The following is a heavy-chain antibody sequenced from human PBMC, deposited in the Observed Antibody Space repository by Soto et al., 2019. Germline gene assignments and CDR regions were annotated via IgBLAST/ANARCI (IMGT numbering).Heavy chain of an antibody. CDR2: IYKSATT. CDR3: ARGRYCLTGRCFPNWFDS. V-gene: IGHV4-30-4*01. D-gene: IGHD7-27*01. Sequence: SETLSLTCSVSGDSISNLDYFWAWIRQPPGQALEYIGYIYKSATTYYNPSFESRVAISVDTSKSQFSLNVTSVTAADTAVYFCARGRYCLTGRCFPNWFDSWGQGTLVTVSS. J-gene: IGHJ5*01. CDR1: GDSISNLDYF.